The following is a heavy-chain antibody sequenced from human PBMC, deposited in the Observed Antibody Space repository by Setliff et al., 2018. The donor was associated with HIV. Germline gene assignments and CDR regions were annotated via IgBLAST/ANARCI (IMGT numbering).Heavy chain of an antibody. CDR3: ARVPVMATITYWYFDL. CDR1: GFTFGSYA. CDR2: ISRGGRTK. Sequence: GGSLRLSCAPSGFTFGSYAMSWIRQAPGKGLEWISYISRGGRTKYYADSVKGRFTVSRDNAKNSLYLQMNSLRAEDTTIYYCARVPVMATITYWYFDLWGRGTLDTVSS. D-gene: IGHD5-12*01. J-gene: IGHJ2*01. V-gene: IGHV3-11*04.